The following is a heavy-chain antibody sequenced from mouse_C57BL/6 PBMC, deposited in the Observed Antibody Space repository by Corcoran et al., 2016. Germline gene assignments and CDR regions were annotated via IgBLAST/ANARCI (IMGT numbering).Heavy chain of an antibody. J-gene: IGHJ3*01. CDR2: INTYSGVQ. D-gene: IGHD1-1*01. Sequence: QIQLVQSGPEQKKPGETVTISCNASGSTFTTYGMSWVKQAPGKGLKWMRRINTYSGVQTYADEFKERFAFSLETTASTAYLQINNLKNEDTATYFCASSGSSLAYWGQGTLVTVSA. CDR1: GSTFTTYG. V-gene: IGHV9-3*01. CDR3: ASSGSSLAY.